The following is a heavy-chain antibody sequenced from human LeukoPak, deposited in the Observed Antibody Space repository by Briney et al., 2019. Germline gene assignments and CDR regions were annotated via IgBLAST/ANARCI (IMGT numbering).Heavy chain of an antibody. CDR3: ARDPSYDSSGYYSDY. Sequence: GGSLRLSCAASGFTFSSYAMHWVRQAPGKGLEWVAVISYDGSNKYYADSVKGRFTISRDNSKNTLYLQMNSLRAEDTAVYYCARDPSYDSSGYYSDYWGQGTLVTVSS. J-gene: IGHJ4*02. CDR1: GFTFSSYA. CDR2: ISYDGSNK. V-gene: IGHV3-30*01. D-gene: IGHD3-22*01.